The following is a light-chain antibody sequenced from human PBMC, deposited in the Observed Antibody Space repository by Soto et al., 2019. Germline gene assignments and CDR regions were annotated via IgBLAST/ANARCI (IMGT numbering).Light chain of an antibody. CDR3: AASDDILRGVV. J-gene: IGLJ3*02. CDR1: ISNLGSNF. Sequence: QSVLTQAPSASGTPGQRVTISCSGSISNLGSNFVFWYQQLPGAAPKLLISRNDQRPSGVPDRFSGSKSGTSASLAISGLRSEDEADYHCAASDDILRGVVFGGGTKVTVL. V-gene: IGLV1-47*01. CDR2: RND.